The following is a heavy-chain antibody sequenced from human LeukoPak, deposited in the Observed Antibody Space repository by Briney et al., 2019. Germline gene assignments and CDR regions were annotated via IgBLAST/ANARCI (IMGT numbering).Heavy chain of an antibody. CDR2: INPSGGST. J-gene: IGHJ4*02. D-gene: IGHD3-10*01. CDR3: AMSMIMVRGVIFLGIDY. CDR1: GYTFTSYY. V-gene: IGHV1-46*01. Sequence: GASVKASCKASGYTFTSYYMHWVRQAPGQGLEWMGIINPSGGSTSYAQKFQGRVTMTRDMSTSTVYMELSSLRSEDTAVYYCAMSMIMVRGVIFLGIDYWGQGTLVTVSS.